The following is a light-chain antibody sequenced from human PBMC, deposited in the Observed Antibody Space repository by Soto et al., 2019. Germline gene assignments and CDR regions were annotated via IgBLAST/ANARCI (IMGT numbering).Light chain of an antibody. V-gene: IGLV2-14*01. CDR3: SSYISSSTGVV. Sequence: QSVLTQPASVSGSPGQSITISCTGSSSDVGGYNYVSWYQQHPGKAPKLIIYDVSNRPSGVSNHFSGSKSGNTASLTISGLQAEDEADYYCSSYISSSTGVVFGGGTKVTVL. CDR1: SSDVGGYNY. CDR2: DVS. J-gene: IGLJ2*01.